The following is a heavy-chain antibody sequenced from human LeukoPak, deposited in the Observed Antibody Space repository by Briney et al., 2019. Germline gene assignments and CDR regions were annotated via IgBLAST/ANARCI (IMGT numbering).Heavy chain of an antibody. Sequence: SETLSLTCAVYGGSFSGYYWSWIRQPPGKGLEWIGEINHSGSTNYNPSLKSRVTISVDKSKNQFSLKLSSVTAADTAVYYCAGKGHSNRYPYYYGMDVWGQGTTVTVSS. CDR3: AGKGHSNRYPYYYGMDV. CDR1: GGSFSGYY. V-gene: IGHV4-34*01. CDR2: INHSGST. D-gene: IGHD4-11*01. J-gene: IGHJ6*02.